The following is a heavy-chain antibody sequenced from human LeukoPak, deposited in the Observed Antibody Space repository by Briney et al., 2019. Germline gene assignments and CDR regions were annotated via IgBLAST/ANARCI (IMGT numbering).Heavy chain of an antibody. J-gene: IGHJ4*02. D-gene: IGHD1/OR15-1a*01. CDR3: ARVYNWNSGWVFDY. CDR2: INPNSGGT. V-gene: IGHV1-2*02. Sequence: ASVKVSCKASGYTFTGYYMHWVRQAPGQGLEWMGWINPNSGGTNYAQKFQGRVTMTRDTSISTAYMEPSRLRSDDTAVYYCARVYNWNSGWVFDYWGQGTLVTVSS. CDR1: GYTFTGYY.